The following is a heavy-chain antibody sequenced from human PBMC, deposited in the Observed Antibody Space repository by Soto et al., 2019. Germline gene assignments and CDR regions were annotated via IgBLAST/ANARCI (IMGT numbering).Heavy chain of an antibody. D-gene: IGHD2-15*01. CDR2: ISSSGGTI. J-gene: IGHJ4*02. CDR1: GFTFSSYE. V-gene: IGHV3-48*03. Sequence: GGSLRLSCAASGFTFSSYEMNWVRQAPGKGLEWVSYISSSGGTIHNADSVKGRFTISRDNAKNSLYLQMNSLRAEDTAVYYWASDRSGGSYASYPHFDFWGQGTLATVSS. CDR3: ASDRSGGSYASYPHFDF.